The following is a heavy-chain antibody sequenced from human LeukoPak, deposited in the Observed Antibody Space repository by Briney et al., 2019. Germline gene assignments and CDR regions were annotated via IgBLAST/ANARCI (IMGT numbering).Heavy chain of an antibody. Sequence: ASVKVSCKASGYTFTSYGISWVRQAPGQGLEWMGWISAYNGNTNYAQKLQGRVTMTTDTSTSTAYMELRSLRSDDTAVCYCASSLTIFGVVISYAFDIWGQGTMVTVSS. J-gene: IGHJ3*02. CDR1: GYTFTSYG. D-gene: IGHD3-3*01. CDR3: ASSLTIFGVVISYAFDI. CDR2: ISAYNGNT. V-gene: IGHV1-18*01.